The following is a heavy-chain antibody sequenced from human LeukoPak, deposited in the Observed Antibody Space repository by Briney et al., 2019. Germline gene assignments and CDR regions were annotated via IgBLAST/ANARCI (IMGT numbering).Heavy chain of an antibody. CDR1: GGSISGGEYD. Sequence: PSETPSLTCTVSGGSISGGEYDWGWIRQPPGKGLEWIGYIYYGGSTFYSPSLKSRLTISVYTSKNQFSLKLNSVTSAYTAVYYFASKYDSGMVWGQGTLVTVSS. CDR2: IYYGGST. CDR3: ASKYDSGMV. J-gene: IGHJ4*02. V-gene: IGHV4-30-4*01. D-gene: IGHD3-10*01.